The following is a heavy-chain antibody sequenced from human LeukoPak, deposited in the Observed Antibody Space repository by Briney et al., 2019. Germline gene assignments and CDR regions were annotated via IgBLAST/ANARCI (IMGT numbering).Heavy chain of an antibody. CDR3: AGCPTHY. CDR1: GFTFTSYE. J-gene: IGHJ4*01. D-gene: IGHD4/OR15-4a*01. Sequence: GSLRLSSAASGFTFTSYEMKWVRQAPGKGREWGSYIGTRDSTTYYADSVKVRFTISRDNAKNSLYLQMNSLRAEDTAVYYCAGCPTHYWGQGTLVTVSS. V-gene: IGHV3-48*03. CDR2: IGTRDSTT.